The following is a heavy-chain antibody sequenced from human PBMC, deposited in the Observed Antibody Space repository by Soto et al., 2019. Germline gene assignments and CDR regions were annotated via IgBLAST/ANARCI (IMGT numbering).Heavy chain of an antibody. CDR1: GGSFSGYY. CDR2: INHSGST. Sequence: PSETLSLTCAVYGGSFSGYYWSWIRQPPGKGLEWIGEINHSGSTNYNPSLKSRVTISVDTSKNHLSLTLTSVTAADTAIYYCARCLHCSNGGRFDPWGQGALVTVSS. J-gene: IGHJ5*02. CDR3: ARCLHCSNGGRFDP. V-gene: IGHV4-34*01. D-gene: IGHD2-8*01.